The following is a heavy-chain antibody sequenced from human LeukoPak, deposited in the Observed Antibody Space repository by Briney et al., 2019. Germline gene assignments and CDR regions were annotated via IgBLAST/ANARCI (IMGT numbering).Heavy chain of an antibody. V-gene: IGHV1-69*06. D-gene: IGHD4-17*01. CDR1: GGTFSRYA. Sequence: ASVKPSCTASGGTFSRYAISWVRQAPGQGLEWMGGITPIFGTANYAQKFQGRVTITADKSTSTAYMELSSLRSEDTAVYYCASWPFRYGDYADYYNYSGMDGWGKGTKVTVSS. J-gene: IGHJ6*04. CDR3: ASWPFRYGDYADYYNYSGMDG. CDR2: ITPIFGTA.